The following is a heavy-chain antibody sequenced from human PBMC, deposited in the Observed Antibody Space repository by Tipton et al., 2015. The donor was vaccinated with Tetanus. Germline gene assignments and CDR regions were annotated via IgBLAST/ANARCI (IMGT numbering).Heavy chain of an antibody. CDR1: GFIFSSYG. CDR3: AREADCSGGSCFSGDFDN. J-gene: IGHJ4*02. V-gene: IGHV3-33*01. D-gene: IGHD2-15*01. CDR2: SWYDGTDT. Sequence: SGFIFSSYGIHWVRQAPGKGLEWVAVSWYDGTDTYYADAVKGRFTISRDNSKNTLYLQMNSLRAEDTAVYYCAREADCSGGSCFSGDFDNWGQGTQVPVSS.